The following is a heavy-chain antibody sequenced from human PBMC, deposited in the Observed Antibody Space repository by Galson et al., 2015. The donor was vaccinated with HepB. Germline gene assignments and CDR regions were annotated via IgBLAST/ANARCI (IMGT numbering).Heavy chain of an antibody. CDR3: AGGSGSYYYP. J-gene: IGHJ5*02. Sequence: SVKVSCKASGGTFSSYAISWVRQAPGQGLEWMGRISAYNGNTNYAQKLQGRVTMTTDPSTSTAYMELRSLRSDDTAVYYCAGGSGSYYYPLGQGTLVTVSS. CDR1: GGTFSSYA. V-gene: IGHV1-18*01. CDR2: ISAYNGNT. D-gene: IGHD3-10*01.